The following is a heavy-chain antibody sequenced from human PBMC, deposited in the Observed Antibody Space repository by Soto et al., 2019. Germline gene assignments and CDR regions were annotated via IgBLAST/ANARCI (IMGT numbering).Heavy chain of an antibody. J-gene: IGHJ5*02. Sequence: PSETLSLTCAVSGYSISSGYYWGWIRQPPGKGLECIGSIYHSGSTYYNPSLKSRVTIPVDASKNQFSLKLSSVTAADTAVYYCAREISYGSGSSPHANGFDPWGQGTLVTVAS. V-gene: IGHV4-38-2*02. D-gene: IGHD3-10*01. CDR3: AREISYGSGSSPHANGFDP. CDR1: GYSISSGYY. CDR2: IYHSGST.